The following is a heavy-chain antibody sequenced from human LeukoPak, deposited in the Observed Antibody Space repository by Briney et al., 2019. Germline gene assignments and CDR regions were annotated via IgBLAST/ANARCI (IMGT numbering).Heavy chain of an antibody. Sequence: SETLSLTCAVYGGSFSGYYWSWIRQPPGKGLEWTGEINHSGSTNYNPSLKSRVTISVDTSKNQFSLKLSSVTAADTAVYYCARATGYSYGYGLDYWGQGTLVTVSS. CDR3: ARATGYSYGYGLDY. D-gene: IGHD5-18*01. J-gene: IGHJ4*02. CDR2: INHSGST. CDR1: GGSFSGYY. V-gene: IGHV4-34*01.